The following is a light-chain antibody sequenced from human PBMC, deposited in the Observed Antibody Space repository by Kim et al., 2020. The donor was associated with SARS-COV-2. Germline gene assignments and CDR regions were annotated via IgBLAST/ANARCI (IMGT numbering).Light chain of an antibody. CDR3: QSYDSSNRV. Sequence: GKTVTISCTRSSGNIASNYVQWYQQRPGSSPTTVIYEDYQRPSGVPDRFSGSIDSSSNSASLTISGLKTDDEADYYCQSYDSSNRVFGGGTKLTVL. CDR2: EDY. V-gene: IGLV6-57*01. J-gene: IGLJ3*02. CDR1: SGNIASNY.